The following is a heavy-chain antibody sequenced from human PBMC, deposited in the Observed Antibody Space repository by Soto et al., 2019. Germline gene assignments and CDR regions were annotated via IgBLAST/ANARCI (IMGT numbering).Heavy chain of an antibody. CDR3: ARLPPVVAAEGGFDY. CDR2: ISYDGSNK. Sequence: QVQLVESGGGVVQPGRSLRLSCAASGFTFSSYAMHWVRQAPGKGLEWVAVISYDGSNKYYADSVKGRFTISRDNSKNTLYLQMNSLRAEDTAVYYCARLPPVVAAEGGFDYWGQGTLVTVSS. J-gene: IGHJ4*02. CDR1: GFTFSSYA. D-gene: IGHD2-15*01. V-gene: IGHV3-30-3*01.